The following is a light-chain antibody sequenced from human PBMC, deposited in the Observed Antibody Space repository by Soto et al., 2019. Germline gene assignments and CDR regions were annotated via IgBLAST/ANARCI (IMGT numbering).Light chain of an antibody. CDR2: GAS. Sequence: EIVMTQSPATLSVSPGERATLSCRASQSVNIYLAWYQQKPRQAPRLLIFGASSRATGIPARFSGSRSGTEVNLAISSLQSEDYAVYFCQQYDDGLRRTFGGGTKVDIK. V-gene: IGKV3D-15*01. CDR3: QQYDDGLRRT. CDR1: QSVNIY. J-gene: IGKJ4*01.